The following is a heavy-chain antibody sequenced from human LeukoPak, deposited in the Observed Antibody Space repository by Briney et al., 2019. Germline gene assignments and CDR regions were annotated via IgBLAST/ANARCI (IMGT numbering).Heavy chain of an antibody. CDR1: GFTFSSYG. Sequence: GGSLRLSCAASGFTFSSYGMSWVRQAPGKGLEWVSGISGSGGSTYYADSVKGRFTISRDNSKNTLYLQMNSLRAEDTAVYYCAKGPIYDILIGWRKTHNAFDIWGQGTMVTVSS. V-gene: IGHV3-23*01. CDR3: AKGPIYDILIGWRKTHNAFDI. CDR2: ISGSGGST. D-gene: IGHD3-9*01. J-gene: IGHJ3*02.